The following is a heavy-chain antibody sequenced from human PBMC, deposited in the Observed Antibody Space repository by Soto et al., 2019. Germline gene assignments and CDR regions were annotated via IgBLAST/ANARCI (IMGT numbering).Heavy chain of an antibody. CDR2: IYYSGST. V-gene: IGHV4-59*01. CDR1: GGSISSYY. CDR3: ASRYSSRGFDP. Sequence: PSETLSLTCTVSGGSISSYYWSWIRQPPGKGLEWIGYIYYSGSTNYNPSLKSRVTISVDTSKNQFSLKLSSVTAADSAVYYCASRYSSRGFDPWGQGTLVTVSS. J-gene: IGHJ5*02. D-gene: IGHD6-13*01.